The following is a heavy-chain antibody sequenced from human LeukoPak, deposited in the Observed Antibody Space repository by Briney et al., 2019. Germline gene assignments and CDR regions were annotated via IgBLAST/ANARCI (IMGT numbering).Heavy chain of an antibody. D-gene: IGHD3-22*01. Sequence: ASVKVSCKASGGTFSSYAISWVRQAPGQGLEWMGGIIPIFGTANYAQKFQGRVTITADESTSTAYMELSSLKASDTAMYYCAREGSGYYFSYYFDYWGQGTLVTVSS. J-gene: IGHJ4*02. CDR2: IIPIFGTA. CDR3: AREGSGYYFSYYFDY. CDR1: GGTFSSYA. V-gene: IGHV1-69*13.